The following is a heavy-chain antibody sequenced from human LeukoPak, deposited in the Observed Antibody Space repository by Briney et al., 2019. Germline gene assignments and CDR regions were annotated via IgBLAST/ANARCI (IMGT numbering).Heavy chain of an antibody. J-gene: IGHJ4*02. D-gene: IGHD2-2*01. CDR2: FFLKGST. CDR1: GYSITSAYY. CDR3: ARVARCTSCFDVDY. V-gene: IGHV4-38-2*02. Sequence: PSETLSLTCTVSGYSITSAYYLGWIRQPPGKGLEWIGSFFLKGSTYYNPSLKSRVTISVDTSKNQFSLTLSSVTAADTAVYYCARVARCTSCFDVDYWGQGTLVTVSS.